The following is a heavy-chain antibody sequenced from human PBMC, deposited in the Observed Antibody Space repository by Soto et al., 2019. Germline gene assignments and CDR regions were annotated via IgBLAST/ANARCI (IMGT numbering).Heavy chain of an antibody. V-gene: IGHV3-30*18. Sequence: GGSLRLSCAASGFTFSSYGMHWVRQAPGKGLEWVAVISYDGSNKYYADSVKGRFTISRDNSKNTLYLQMNSLRAEDTAVYYCAKDLEAVHPGYSSGWYGISGDYWGQGTLVTVSS. CDR3: AKDLEAVHPGYSSGWYGISGDY. D-gene: IGHD6-19*01. CDR1: GFTFSSYG. CDR2: ISYDGSNK. J-gene: IGHJ4*02.